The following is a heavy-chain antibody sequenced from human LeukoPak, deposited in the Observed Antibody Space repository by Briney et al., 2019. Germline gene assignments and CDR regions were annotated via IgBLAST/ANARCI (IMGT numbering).Heavy chain of an antibody. Sequence: GGSLRLSCAASGFTFSSNWMSWVRQAPGKRLEWVANIKQDGSEKYYVDSVKGRFTISRDSAKNSLYLQMNSLRAEDTAVYYCARDTYGSGSYDYWGQGTLVTVSS. V-gene: IGHV3-7*01. CDR3: ARDTYGSGSYDY. CDR1: GFTFSSNW. J-gene: IGHJ4*02. CDR2: IKQDGSEK. D-gene: IGHD3-10*01.